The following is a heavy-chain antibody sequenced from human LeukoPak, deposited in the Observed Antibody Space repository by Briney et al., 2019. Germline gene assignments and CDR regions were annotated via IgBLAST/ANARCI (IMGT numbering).Heavy chain of an antibody. CDR1: GDSISSYY. J-gene: IGHJ4*02. D-gene: IGHD3-16*01. Sequence: PSETLSLICIVSGDSISSYYWSWIRQPPGKGLEWIGYIYYSGSTNYNPSLKSRVTISVDASKNHFSLKLSSVTAADTAVYYCARDRSLGIIDYWGQGTLVTVSS. CDR3: ARDRSLGIIDY. CDR2: IYYSGST. V-gene: IGHV4-59*01.